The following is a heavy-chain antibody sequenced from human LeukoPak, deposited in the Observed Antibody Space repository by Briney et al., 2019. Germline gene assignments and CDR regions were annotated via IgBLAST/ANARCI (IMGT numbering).Heavy chain of an antibody. Sequence: GGSLRLSCAASGFTFSSYGMHWVRQAPGKGLEWVAVISYDGSNKYYADSVKGRFTVSRDNSKNTLYLQMNTLRVEDTAVYYCATSGWAWGQGTLVTVSS. CDR2: ISYDGSNK. D-gene: IGHD6-19*01. V-gene: IGHV3-30*03. CDR3: ATSGWA. CDR1: GFTFSSYG. J-gene: IGHJ5*02.